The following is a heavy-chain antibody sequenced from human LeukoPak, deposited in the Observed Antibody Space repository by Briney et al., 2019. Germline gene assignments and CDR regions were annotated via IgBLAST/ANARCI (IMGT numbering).Heavy chain of an antibody. CDR1: GGTFSSYA. CDR3: ARGPSTVTNDRDNYYYYYMDV. D-gene: IGHD4-11*01. Sequence: ASVKVSCKASGGTFSSYAISWVRQAPGQGLEWMGWIIPIFGTANYAQKFQGRVTITADESTSTAYMELSSLRSEDTAVYYCARGPSTVTNDRDNYYYYYMDVWGKGTTVTVSS. J-gene: IGHJ6*03. V-gene: IGHV1-69*13. CDR2: IIPIFGTA.